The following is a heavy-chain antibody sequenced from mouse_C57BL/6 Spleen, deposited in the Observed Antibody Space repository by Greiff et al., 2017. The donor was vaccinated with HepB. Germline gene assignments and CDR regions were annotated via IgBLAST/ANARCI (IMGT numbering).Heavy chain of an antibody. Sequence: QVQLQQPGAELVKPGASVKLSCKASGYTFTSYWMHWVKQRPGRGLEWIGRIDPNSGGTKYNEKFKSKATLTVDKPSSTAYMQLSSLTSEDSAVYYCARRAFITTVVATGAMDYWGQGTSVTVSS. D-gene: IGHD1-1*01. CDR3: ARRAFITTVVATGAMDY. V-gene: IGHV1-72*01. CDR1: GYTFTSYW. J-gene: IGHJ4*01. CDR2: IDPNSGGT.